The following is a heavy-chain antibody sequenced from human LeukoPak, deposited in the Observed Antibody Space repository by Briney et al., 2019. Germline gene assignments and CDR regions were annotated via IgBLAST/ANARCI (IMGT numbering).Heavy chain of an antibody. J-gene: IGHJ6*02. V-gene: IGHV4-34*01. CDR3: ARVMTTVTTFKTYAYGMDV. D-gene: IGHD4-17*01. CDR2: TNHSECT. Sequence: PSDTLSLTCAVYGGLFSGCYWTWIRQPPRKGLEWIGETNHSECTNFNPSLKSRVTISLDTAKYQFSLRLSSVSAADTAVYYCARVMTTVTTFKTYAYGMDVWGQGTTVTVSS. CDR1: GGLFSGCY.